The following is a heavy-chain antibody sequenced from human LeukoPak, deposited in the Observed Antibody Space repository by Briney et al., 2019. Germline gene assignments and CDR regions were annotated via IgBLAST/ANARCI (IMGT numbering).Heavy chain of an antibody. Sequence: PSETLSLTCAVYGGSFSGYYWSWIRQPPGKGLEWIGEINHSGSTNYNPSLKSRVTISVDTSKNQFSLKLSSVTAADTAVYYCARGGLYGDGNGYWGQGTLVTVSS. CDR3: ARGGLYGDGNGY. CDR2: INHSGST. J-gene: IGHJ4*02. D-gene: IGHD4-17*01. CDR1: GGSFSGYY. V-gene: IGHV4-34*01.